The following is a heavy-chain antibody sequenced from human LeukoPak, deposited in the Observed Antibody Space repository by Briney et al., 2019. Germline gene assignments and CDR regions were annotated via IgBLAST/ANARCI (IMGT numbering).Heavy chain of an antibody. D-gene: IGHD2-2*02. Sequence: GESRKISCKGSGYSFTSYWIGWVRQMPGKGLEGMGIIYPGDSDTRYSPSFQGQVTISADKSISTAYLQWSSLKASDTAMYYCATDFYCSSTSCYRRYAFDIWGQGTMVTVSS. V-gene: IGHV5-51*01. CDR2: IYPGDSDT. CDR3: ATDFYCSSTSCYRRYAFDI. J-gene: IGHJ3*02. CDR1: GYSFTSYW.